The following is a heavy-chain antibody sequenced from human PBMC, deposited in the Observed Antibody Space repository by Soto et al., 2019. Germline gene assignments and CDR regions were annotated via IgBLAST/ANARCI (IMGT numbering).Heavy chain of an antibody. V-gene: IGHV4-31*03. CDR2: IFYSGST. Sequence: SGTLSLTCSVSGGAINNRDYYWSWIRQHPGKGLEWIGNIFYSGSTDYNPSLKGRLTISIDTSKNEFSLKLTSVTAADTAVYYCARDRPAFKSFRSRMDVSGQGTTVTVSS. CDR3: ARDRPAFKSFRSRMDV. CDR1: GGAINNRDYY. D-gene: IGHD3-16*02. J-gene: IGHJ6*02.